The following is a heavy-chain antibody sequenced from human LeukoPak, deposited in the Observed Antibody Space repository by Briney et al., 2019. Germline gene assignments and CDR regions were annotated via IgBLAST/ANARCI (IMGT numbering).Heavy chain of an antibody. D-gene: IGHD2-21*01. CDR1: GGTFSSYA. V-gene: IGHV1-69*01. CDR2: IIPIFGTA. CDR3: ARDEWDAYCGGDCYPFSP. J-gene: IGHJ5*02. Sequence: ASVKVSCKASGGTFSSYAISWVRQAPGQGLEWMGGIIPIFGTANYAQKFQGRVTITADESTSTAYMELSSLRSEDTAVYYCARDEWDAYCGGDCYPFSPWGQETLVTVSS.